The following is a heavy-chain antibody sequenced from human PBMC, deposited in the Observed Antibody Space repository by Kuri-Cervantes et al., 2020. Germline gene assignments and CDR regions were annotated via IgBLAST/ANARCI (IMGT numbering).Heavy chain of an antibody. D-gene: IGHD4-17*01. J-gene: IGHJ4*02. CDR1: GGSISSSSYY. V-gene: IGHV4-39*01. CDR2: IYYSGST. CDR3: ARHRQYGDYASFDY. Sequence: SETLSLTCTVSGGSISSSSYYWGWIRQPPGKGLEWIGSIYYSGSTYYNPSLKSRVTISVDTSKNQFSLKLSSVTAADTAVYYCARHRQYGDYASFDYWGQGTLVTVSS.